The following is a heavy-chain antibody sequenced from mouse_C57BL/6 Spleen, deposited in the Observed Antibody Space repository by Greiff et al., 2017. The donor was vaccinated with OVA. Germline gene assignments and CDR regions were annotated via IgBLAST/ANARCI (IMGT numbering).Heavy chain of an antibody. V-gene: IGHV2-2*01. CDR3: ATSLGPYAMDY. CDR1: GFSLTSYG. CDR2: IWSGGST. D-gene: IGHD4-1*01. Sequence: VQLKESGPGLVQPSQSLSITCTVSGFSLTSYGVHWVRQSPGKGLEWLGVIWSGGSTDYNAAFISRLSISKDNSKSQVFFKMNSLQADDTAIYYCATSLGPYAMDYWGQGTSVTVSS. J-gene: IGHJ4*01.